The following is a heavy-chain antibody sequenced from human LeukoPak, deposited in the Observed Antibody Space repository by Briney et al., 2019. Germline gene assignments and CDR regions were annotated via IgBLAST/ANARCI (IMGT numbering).Heavy chain of an antibody. CDR2: IIPIFGTA. Sequence: SVKVSCKASGGTFSSYAISWVRQAPGQGLGWMGGIIPIFGTANYAQKFQGRVTITADESTSTAYMELSSLRSEDTAVYYCARGRVALDDAFDIWGQGTMVTVSS. CDR3: ARGRVALDDAFDI. V-gene: IGHV1-69*13. CDR1: GGTFSSYA. D-gene: IGHD2-15*01. J-gene: IGHJ3*02.